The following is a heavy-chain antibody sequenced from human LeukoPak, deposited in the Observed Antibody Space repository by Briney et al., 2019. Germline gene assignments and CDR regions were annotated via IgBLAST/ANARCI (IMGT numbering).Heavy chain of an antibody. D-gene: IGHD6-19*01. J-gene: IGHJ4*02. CDR3: AREEYSSGLDY. CDR2: IYYSGST. V-gene: IGHV4-59*01. CDR1: GGSISSYY. Sequence: SETLSLTCTVSGGSISSYYWSWIRQPPGKGLEWIGYIYYSGSTNYNPPLKSRVTISVDTSKNQFSLKLSSVTAADTAVYYCAREEYSSGLDYWGQGTLVTVSS.